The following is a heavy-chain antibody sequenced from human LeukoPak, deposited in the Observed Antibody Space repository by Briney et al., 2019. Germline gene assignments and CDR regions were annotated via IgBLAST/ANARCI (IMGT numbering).Heavy chain of an antibody. CDR2: IYYSGST. CDR3: AGGTLSSGWYYFDY. V-gene: IGHV4-59*01. D-gene: IGHD6-19*01. Sequence: SETLSLTCTVSGGSISSYYWSWIRQPPGKGLEWIGYIYYSGSTNYNPSLKSRVTISVDTSKNQFSLKLSYVTAADTAVYYCAGGTLSSGWYYFDYWGQGTLVTVSS. J-gene: IGHJ4*02. CDR1: GGSISSYY.